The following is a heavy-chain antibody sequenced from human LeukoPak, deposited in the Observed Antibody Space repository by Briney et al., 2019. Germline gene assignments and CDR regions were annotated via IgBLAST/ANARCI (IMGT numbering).Heavy chain of an antibody. V-gene: IGHV4-39*01. CDR2: ICYSGST. CDR3: ASRITIFGVVDYFDY. J-gene: IGHJ4*02. Sequence: SETLSLTCSVSGGSISRSSYYWGWMRQPPGKGLVGIGSICYSGSTYYNPSLKRRVTISVDTSKNQFSLKLSSVTAADTAVYYCASRITIFGVVDYFDYWGQGTLVTVSS. CDR1: GGSISRSSYY. D-gene: IGHD3-3*01.